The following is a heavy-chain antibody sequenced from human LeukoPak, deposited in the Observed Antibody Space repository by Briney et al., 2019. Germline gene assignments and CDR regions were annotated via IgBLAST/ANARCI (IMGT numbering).Heavy chain of an antibody. Sequence: GGSLRLSCAASGFTFSNACMIWVRQAPGKGLEWVGRIKSQTDGGTTEYASAVKGRFTSSRDDSKSTLFLQMNSLKTEDTAIYYCTTYTSGSSYYWGQGTLVTVSS. CDR1: GFTFSNAC. CDR2: IKSQTDGGTT. CDR3: TTYTSGSSYY. J-gene: IGHJ4*02. D-gene: IGHD1-26*01. V-gene: IGHV3-15*01.